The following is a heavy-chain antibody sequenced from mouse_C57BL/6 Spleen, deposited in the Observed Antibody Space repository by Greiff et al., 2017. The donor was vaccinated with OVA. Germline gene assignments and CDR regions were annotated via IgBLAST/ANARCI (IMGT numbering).Heavy chain of an antibody. CDR2: IHPNSGST. CDR3: AKRTSYDYDDAMDY. V-gene: IGHV1-64*01. J-gene: IGHJ4*01. D-gene: IGHD2-4*01. CDR1: GYTFTSYW. Sequence: QVQLQQSGAELVKPGASVKLSCKASGYTFTSYWMHWVKQRPGQGLEWIGMIHPNSGSTNYNEKFKSKATLTVDKSSSTAYMQLSSLTSEDSAVYDCAKRTSYDYDDAMDYWGQGTSVTVSS.